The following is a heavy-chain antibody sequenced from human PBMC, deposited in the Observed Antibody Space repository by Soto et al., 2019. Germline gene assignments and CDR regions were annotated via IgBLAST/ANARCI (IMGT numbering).Heavy chain of an antibody. CDR3: ARGFSMDV. Sequence: EVQLGESGGGLVQPGGSLRLSCAVSGFTFSSKWMHWVRQGPGKGLVWVSCINSDGSTTNYADSVKGRFTISRDNAKNTLYLQMNTLRAEDTAVYYCARGFSMDVWGQGTTVTVS. J-gene: IGHJ6*02. CDR1: GFTFSSKW. CDR2: INSDGSTT. V-gene: IGHV3-74*01.